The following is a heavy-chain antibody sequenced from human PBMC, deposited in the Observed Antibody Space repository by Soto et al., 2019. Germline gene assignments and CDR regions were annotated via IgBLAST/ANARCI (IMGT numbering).Heavy chain of an antibody. D-gene: IGHD1-1*01. V-gene: IGHV3-74*01. Sequence: QLVESGGDSLQTGGSLRLSCAASGFAFSSYWMHWVRQAPGKGLVWVSRINSDGSDTGYADSVKGRFIISRDNAKSTLFLQMHNLRAEDTALYYCARDPTTGLDYWGQGTLVTVSS. CDR3: ARDPTTGLDY. J-gene: IGHJ4*02. CDR1: GFAFSSYW. CDR2: INSDGSDT.